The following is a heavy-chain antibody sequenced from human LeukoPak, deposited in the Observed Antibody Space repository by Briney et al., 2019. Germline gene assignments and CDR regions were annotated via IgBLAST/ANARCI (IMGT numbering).Heavy chain of an antibody. Sequence: SETLSLTCTVSGGSISSSSYYWGWIRQPPGKGLEWIGSIYYSGSTYYNPSLKSRVTISVDTSKNQFSLKLSSVTAADTAVYYCARHNYDFWSGYYWPLGNWFDPWGQGTLVTVSS. CDR1: GGSISSSSYY. V-gene: IGHV4-39*01. CDR2: IYYSGST. D-gene: IGHD3-3*01. J-gene: IGHJ5*02. CDR3: ARHNYDFWSGYYWPLGNWFDP.